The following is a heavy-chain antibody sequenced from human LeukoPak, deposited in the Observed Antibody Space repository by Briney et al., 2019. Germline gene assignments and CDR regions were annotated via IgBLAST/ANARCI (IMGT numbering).Heavy chain of an antibody. CDR1: GFTFSSYG. CDR2: IRYDGSNK. J-gene: IGHJ5*02. V-gene: IGHV3-30*02. CDR3: AKGPLRFLEWSGFDP. D-gene: IGHD3-3*01. Sequence: PGGSLRLSCAASGFTFSSYGMHWVRQAPGKGLEWVAFIRYDGSNKYYADSVKGRFTISRDNSKNTLYLQMNSLRAEDTAVYYCAKGPLRFLEWSGFDPWGQGTLVTVSS.